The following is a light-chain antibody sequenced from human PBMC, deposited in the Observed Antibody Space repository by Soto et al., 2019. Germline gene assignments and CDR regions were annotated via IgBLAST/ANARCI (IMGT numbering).Light chain of an antibody. CDR1: QSIITW. CDR3: QQYHIYPLT. J-gene: IGKJ4*02. Sequence: DIQMTQSPSTLPASVGDRVTITCRASQSIITWLAWFQQAPGKAPKILISDASSLKSGVTSRVSGSGSGTEFTLTISSLQPDDFATYYCQQYHIYPLTFGGGTKVEI. V-gene: IGKV1-5*01. CDR2: DAS.